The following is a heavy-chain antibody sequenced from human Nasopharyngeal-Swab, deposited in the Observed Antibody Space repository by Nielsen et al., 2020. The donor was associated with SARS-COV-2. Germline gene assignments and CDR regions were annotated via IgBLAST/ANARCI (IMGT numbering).Heavy chain of an antibody. J-gene: IGHJ4*02. CDR1: GFTFSDYY. CDR2: IYSGGTT. D-gene: IGHD6-6*01. Sequence: GGSLRLSCAASGFTFSDYYMSWIRQAPGKGLEWVSVIYSGGTTYYADSVKGRFTISRDNSKNTLYLQMNSLRAEDTAVYYCARALEYSSSSWDYWGQGTLVTVSS. V-gene: IGHV3-53*01. CDR3: ARALEYSSSSWDY.